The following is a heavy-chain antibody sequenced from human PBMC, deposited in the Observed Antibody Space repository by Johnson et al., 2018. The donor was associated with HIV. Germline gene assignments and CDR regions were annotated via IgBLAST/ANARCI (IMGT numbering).Heavy chain of an antibody. D-gene: IGHD6-6*01. Sequence: QVQLVESGGGVVQPGRSLRLSCAASGFTFSSYGMHWVRQAPDKGLEWVAVISYDGSNKYYADSVKGRFTISRDNSKNTLYLQMNSLRAEDTAVYYCATGASSSGSLGALDMWGQGTMVTVSS. CDR1: GFTFSSYG. CDR2: ISYDGSNK. V-gene: IGHV3-30*03. J-gene: IGHJ3*02. CDR3: ATGASSSGSLGALDM.